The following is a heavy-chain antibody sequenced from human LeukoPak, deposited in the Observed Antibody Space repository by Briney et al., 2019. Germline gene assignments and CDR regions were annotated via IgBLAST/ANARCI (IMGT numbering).Heavy chain of an antibody. Sequence: ASVKVSCKASGYTFTGYYMHWVRQAPGQGLEWMGWISPNSGGTNYAQKFQGRVTMTRDTSISTAYMELSRLRSDDTAVYYCARGDYDSSGYYHGYFDYWGQGTLVTVSS. CDR1: GYTFTGYY. V-gene: IGHV1-2*02. J-gene: IGHJ4*02. CDR2: ISPNSGGT. D-gene: IGHD3-22*01. CDR3: ARGDYDSSGYYHGYFDY.